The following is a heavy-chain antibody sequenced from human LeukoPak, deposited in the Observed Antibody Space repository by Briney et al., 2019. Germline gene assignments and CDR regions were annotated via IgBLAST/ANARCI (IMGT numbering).Heavy chain of an antibody. CDR3: AVLRFGESHAFDI. CDR1: GFTFSSNA. Sequence: PGGSLRLSCAASGFTFSSNAMHWVRQAPGKGLEWVAVISYDGSNKYYADSMKGRFTISRDNSKNTLYLQMNSLRAEDTAVYYCAVLRFGESHAFDIWGQGTMVTVSS. CDR2: ISYDGSNK. V-gene: IGHV3-30*04. D-gene: IGHD3-10*01. J-gene: IGHJ3*02.